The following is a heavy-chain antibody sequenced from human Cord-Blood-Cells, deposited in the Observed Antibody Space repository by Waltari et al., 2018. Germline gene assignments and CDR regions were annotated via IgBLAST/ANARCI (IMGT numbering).Heavy chain of an antibody. CDR2: NYYSGST. V-gene: IGHV4-39*01. Sequence: QLQLQESGPGLVKPSETLSLTCTVSGASISSSSYYWGWIRQPPGKGLECIGSNYYSGSTYYNPSLKSRVTISVDTSKNQFSLKLSSVTAAYTAVYYCARRRSSSSWYFDLWGRGTLVTVSS. D-gene: IGHD6-6*01. CDR3: ARRRSSSSWYFDL. J-gene: IGHJ2*01. CDR1: GASISSSSYY.